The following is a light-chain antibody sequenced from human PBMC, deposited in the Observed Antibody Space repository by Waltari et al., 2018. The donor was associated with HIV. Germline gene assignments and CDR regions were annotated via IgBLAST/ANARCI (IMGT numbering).Light chain of an antibody. CDR3: SSYTSSSTVV. J-gene: IGLJ2*01. V-gene: IGLV2-14*01. CDR1: SSDVGGYNY. Sequence: QSALTQPASVSGSPGQSITISCPGTSSDVGGYNYVSWYQQHPGKAPKIMIYEVSNRPSGVSNRFSGSKSGNTASLTISGLQAEDEADYYCSSYTSSSTVVFGGGTKLTVL. CDR2: EVS.